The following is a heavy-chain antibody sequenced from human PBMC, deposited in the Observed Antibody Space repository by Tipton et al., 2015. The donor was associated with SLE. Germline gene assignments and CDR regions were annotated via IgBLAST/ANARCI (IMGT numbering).Heavy chain of an antibody. CDR1: GGSFSGYY. Sequence: TLSLTCAVYGGSFSGYYWSWIRQPPGKGLEWIGEINHSGSTNYNPSLKSRVTISVDTSKNQFSLKLSSVTAADTAVYYCARCVGYSYGFDYWGQGTLVTVSS. J-gene: IGHJ4*02. V-gene: IGHV4-34*01. CDR3: ARCVGYSYGFDY. D-gene: IGHD5-18*01. CDR2: INHSGST.